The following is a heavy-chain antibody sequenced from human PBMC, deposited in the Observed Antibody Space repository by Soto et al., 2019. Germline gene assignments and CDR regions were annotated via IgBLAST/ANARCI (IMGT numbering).Heavy chain of an antibody. Sequence: SVKVSCKASGGTFSSYTISWVRQAPGQGLEWMGRIIPILGIANYAQKFQGRVTITADKSTSTAYMELSSLRSEDTAVYYCARDLPGEYGGYWGQGTLVTVSS. J-gene: IGHJ4*02. D-gene: IGHD4-17*01. CDR1: GGTFSSYT. CDR2: IIPILGIA. CDR3: ARDLPGEYGGY. V-gene: IGHV1-69*04.